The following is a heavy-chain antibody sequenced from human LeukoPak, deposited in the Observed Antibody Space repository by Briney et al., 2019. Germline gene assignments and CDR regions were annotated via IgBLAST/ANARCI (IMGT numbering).Heavy chain of an antibody. D-gene: IGHD1-7*01. CDR3: ARTSWNYGGVYYFDY. Sequence: SETLSLTCTVSGGSISSGGYYWSWIRQHPGKGLEWIGYNYYSGSTYYNPSLKSRVTISVDTSKNQFSLKLSSVTAADTAVYYCARTSWNYGGVYYFDYWGQGTLVTVSS. CDR2: NYYSGST. CDR1: GGSISSGGYY. J-gene: IGHJ4*02. V-gene: IGHV4-31*03.